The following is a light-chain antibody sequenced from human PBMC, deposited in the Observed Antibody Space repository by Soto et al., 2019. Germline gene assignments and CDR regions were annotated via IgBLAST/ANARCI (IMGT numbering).Light chain of an antibody. CDR1: NIGSKS. J-gene: IGLJ2*01. CDR2: NEV. CDR3: HVWDSDRDHPV. V-gene: IGLV3-21*04. Sequence: SYELTQPPSVSVAPGKTASITCGGNNIGSKSVHWYQQKSGQAPVLVIYNEVDRPSGIPERFSGSNHGNTATLTINRVEADDEAAYYCHVWDSDRDHPVFGGGTKLTVL.